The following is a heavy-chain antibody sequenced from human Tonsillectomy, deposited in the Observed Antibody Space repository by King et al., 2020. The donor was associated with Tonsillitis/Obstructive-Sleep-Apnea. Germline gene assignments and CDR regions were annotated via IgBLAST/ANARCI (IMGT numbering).Heavy chain of an antibody. CDR1: GFSLSTSGVG. CDR3: AHRGTYYYDSSGYYLYFDY. V-gene: IGHV2-5*02. CDR2: IYWDDDK. J-gene: IGHJ4*02. Sequence: TLKESGPTLVKPTQTLTLTCTFSGFSLSTSGVGVGWIRQPPGKALEWLALIYWDDDKLYSPSLKSRLTITKDTSKNQVVLTMTNMDPVDTATYYCAHRGTYYYDSSGYYLYFDYWGQGTLVTVSS. D-gene: IGHD3-22*01.